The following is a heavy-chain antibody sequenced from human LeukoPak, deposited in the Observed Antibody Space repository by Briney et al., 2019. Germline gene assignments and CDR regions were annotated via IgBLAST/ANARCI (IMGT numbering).Heavy chain of an antibody. Sequence: GGSLRLSCAASGFTVSSNYMSWVRQAPGKGLEWVSVIYIGGSTYYADSVKGRFTISRDISKNTLYLQMNSLRAEDTAVYYCARGSESSRQLVLRYFDYWGQGTLVTVSS. D-gene: IGHD6-6*01. V-gene: IGHV3-53*01. CDR1: GFTVSSNY. CDR2: IYIGGST. J-gene: IGHJ4*02. CDR3: ARGSESSRQLVLRYFDY.